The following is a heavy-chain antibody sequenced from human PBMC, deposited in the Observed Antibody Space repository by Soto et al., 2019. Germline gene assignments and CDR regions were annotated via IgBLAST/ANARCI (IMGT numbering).Heavy chain of an antibody. CDR3: ARQDTAMVTGYYYYGMDV. CDR1: GYTFTSYA. CDR2: INAGNGNT. J-gene: IGHJ6*02. D-gene: IGHD5-18*01. Sequence: GASVKVSCKASGYTFTSYAMHWVRQAPGQRLEWMGWINAGNGNTKYSQKFQGRVTITRDTSASTAHMELSSLRSEDTAVYYCARQDTAMVTGYYYYGMDVWGQGTTVTVSS. V-gene: IGHV1-3*01.